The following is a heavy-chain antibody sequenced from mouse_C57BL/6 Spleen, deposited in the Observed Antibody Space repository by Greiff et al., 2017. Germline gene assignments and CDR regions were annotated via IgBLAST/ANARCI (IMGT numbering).Heavy chain of an antibody. Sequence: EVQLQQSGPELVKPGASVKISCKASGYTFTDYYMNWVKQSHGKSLEWIGDINPNNGGTSYNQKFKGKATLTVDQSSSTAYMELRSLTSEDSAVYYCATYGSSYYFDYWGHGTLVTVSA. CDR2: INPNNGGT. D-gene: IGHD1-1*01. CDR1: GYTFTDYY. V-gene: IGHV1-26*01. CDR3: ATYGSSYYFDY. J-gene: IGHJ3*01.